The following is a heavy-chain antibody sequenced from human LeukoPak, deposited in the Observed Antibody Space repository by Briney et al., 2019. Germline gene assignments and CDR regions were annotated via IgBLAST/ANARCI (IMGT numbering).Heavy chain of an antibody. CDR2: ISGSGENT. J-gene: IGHJ3*02. CDR1: GFTFSSYA. D-gene: IGHD2/OR15-2a*01. Sequence: PGASLRLSCAASGFTFSSYAMTWVQQPPGKGLEWVSGISGSGENTYYADSVKGRFTISRDNSKNTLYLQVNSLRAEDTAVYYCARKGSVGQLPGGAFSIWGQGTMVTVSP. CDR3: ARKGSVGQLPGGAFSI. V-gene: IGHV3-23*01.